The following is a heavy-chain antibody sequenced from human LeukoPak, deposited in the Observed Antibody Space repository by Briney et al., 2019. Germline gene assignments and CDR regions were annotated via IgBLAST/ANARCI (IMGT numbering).Heavy chain of an antibody. Sequence: AASVKVSCKASGYMFTSLGISWVRQAPGQGLEWMGWITTSNGNTNYAQKFQDKFTMTSDTSTSTAYMDLRSLRSDDTAVYYCGRVINGFIDYWGQGTLVTVSS. V-gene: IGHV1-18*01. CDR1: GYMFTSLG. CDR2: ITTSNGNT. D-gene: IGHD2-8*01. CDR3: GRVINGFIDY. J-gene: IGHJ4*02.